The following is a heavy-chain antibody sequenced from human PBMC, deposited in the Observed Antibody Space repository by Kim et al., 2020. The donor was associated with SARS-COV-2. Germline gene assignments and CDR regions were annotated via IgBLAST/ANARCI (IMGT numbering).Heavy chain of an antibody. CDR1: VGSISSSSYY. V-gene: IGHV4-39*01. D-gene: IGHD3-16*01. Sequence: SETLSLTCTVSVGSISSSSYYWGWIRQPPGKGLEWIGCIYYSGSTYSNPFLKCLVTISVDTSKNQFSLKLSSVTAADTAVYYCARRRLGFDYWGQGTLVTVSS. CDR3: ARRRLGFDY. CDR2: IYYSGST. J-gene: IGHJ4*02.